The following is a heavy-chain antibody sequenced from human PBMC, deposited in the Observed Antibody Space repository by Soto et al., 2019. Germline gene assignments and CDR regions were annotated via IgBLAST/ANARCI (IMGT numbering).Heavy chain of an antibody. D-gene: IGHD6-13*01. V-gene: IGHV4-31*03. CDR2: IYYSGST. CDR1: GGSISSGGHY. Sequence: QVQLQESGPGLVKPSQTLSLTCTVSGGSISSGGHYWSWIRQNPGKGLEWIGYIYYSGSTYYNPSLKSRVTRPVDTSKNQFSLKLSSVTAADTAVYYCARGYSSSWYSPDRSGWGALFDYWGQGTLVTVSS. J-gene: IGHJ4*02. CDR3: ARGYSSSWYSPDRSGWGALFDY.